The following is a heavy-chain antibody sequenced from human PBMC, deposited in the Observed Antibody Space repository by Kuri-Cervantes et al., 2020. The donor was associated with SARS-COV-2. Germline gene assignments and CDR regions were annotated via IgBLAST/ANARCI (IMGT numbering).Heavy chain of an antibody. V-gene: IGHV4-59*02. CDR2: ISDSGTT. D-gene: IGHD2-8*01. J-gene: IGHJ4*02. CDR1: GVAVQYFF. CDR3: AGVSAYLFPQGRKTYIAGYFDS. Sequence: SETLSLTCSVSGVAVQYFFWTWIRQTPGKGLEWIGFISDSGTTTYNPSLRSRVSISVDTSTNHLSLNVRSVTAEDAATYYCAGVSAYLFPQGRKTYIAGYFDSWGQGTLVTVSS.